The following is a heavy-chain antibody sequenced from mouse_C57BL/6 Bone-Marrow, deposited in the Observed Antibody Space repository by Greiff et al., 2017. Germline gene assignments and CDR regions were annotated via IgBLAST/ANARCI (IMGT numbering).Heavy chain of an antibody. V-gene: IGHV1-82*01. Sequence: QVQLQQSGPELVKPGASVKISCKASGYAFSSSWMNWVKQRPGKGLEWIGRIYPGDGDTNYNGKFKGKATLTADKSSSTAYMQLSSLTSEDSAVYFCARFGELGHWGQGTTLTVSS. CDR1: GYAFSSSW. J-gene: IGHJ2*01. CDR2: IYPGDGDT. CDR3: ARFGELGH. D-gene: IGHD3-1*01.